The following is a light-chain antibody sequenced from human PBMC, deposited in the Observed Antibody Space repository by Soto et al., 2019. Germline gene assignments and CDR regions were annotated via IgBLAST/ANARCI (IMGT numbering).Light chain of an antibody. Sequence: EIVLTQSPGTLSLSPGERGTLSCRASQTVSSNFLAWYQQKPGQAPRLLIFDASTRATGIPDRLTGSGSGTDFTLAISRLEPEDFAVYYCQSYGDPSKTFGQGTKVEIK. V-gene: IGKV3-20*01. CDR2: DAS. J-gene: IGKJ1*01. CDR3: QSYGDPSKT. CDR1: QTVSSNF.